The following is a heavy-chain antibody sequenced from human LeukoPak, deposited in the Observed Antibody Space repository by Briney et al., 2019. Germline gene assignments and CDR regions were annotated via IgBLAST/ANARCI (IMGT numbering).Heavy chain of an antibody. CDR3: ARDRGYSYGHPFHY. CDR2: IIPILGIA. CDR1: GGTFISYA. D-gene: IGHD5-18*01. V-gene: IGHV1-69*04. J-gene: IGHJ4*02. Sequence: ASVKVSCKASGGTFISYASSSVRQAAGQGGEWMGRIIPILGIANYAQKFQGRVTITDDKTKSTAYMELRSLRSEDTAVYYCARDRGYSYGHPFHYWGQGPLDTVPT.